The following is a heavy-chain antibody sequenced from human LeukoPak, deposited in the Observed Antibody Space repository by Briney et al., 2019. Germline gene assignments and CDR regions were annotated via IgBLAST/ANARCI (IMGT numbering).Heavy chain of an antibody. D-gene: IGHD4-17*01. J-gene: IGHJ4*02. CDR3: ARYGHSPFFDY. V-gene: IGHV1-46*01. CDR2: INPSGGST. Sequence: ASVKVSCKASGYTFTNYHMNWVQQAPGQGLEWMGIINPSGGSTTNAQKFQGGVIMTRDMSTSTVYMELSSLRSEDTAVYFCARYGHSPFFDYWGQGTLVIVSS. CDR1: GYTFTNYH.